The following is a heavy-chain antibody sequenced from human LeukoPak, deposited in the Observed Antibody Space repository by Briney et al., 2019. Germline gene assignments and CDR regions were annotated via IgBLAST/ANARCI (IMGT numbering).Heavy chain of an antibody. J-gene: IGHJ4*02. V-gene: IGHV1-69*13. CDR2: IIPIFGTA. CDR1: GGTFSSYA. Sequence: SVKVSCKASGGTFSSYAISWVRQAPGQGLEWMGGIIPIFGTANYAQKLQGRVTITADESTSTAYMELSSLGPEDTAVYYCATKRGYSYGYFDYWGQGTLVTVSS. CDR3: ATKRGYSYGYFDY. D-gene: IGHD5-18*01.